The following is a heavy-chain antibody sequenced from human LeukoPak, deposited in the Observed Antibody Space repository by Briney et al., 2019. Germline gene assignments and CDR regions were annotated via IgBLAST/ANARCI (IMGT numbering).Heavy chain of an antibody. D-gene: IGHD3-3*01. CDR3: ARQEGYDFWSGYYMKGGWFDP. V-gene: IGHV3-21*01. J-gene: IGHJ5*02. CDR1: GFTFSSYS. CDR2: ISSSSSYI. Sequence: GSLRLSCAASGFTFSSYSMNWVRQAPGKGLEWVSSISSSSSYIYYADSVKGRFTISRDNAKNSLYLQMNSLRAEDTAVYYCARQEGYDFWSGYYMKGGWFDPWGQGTLVTVSS.